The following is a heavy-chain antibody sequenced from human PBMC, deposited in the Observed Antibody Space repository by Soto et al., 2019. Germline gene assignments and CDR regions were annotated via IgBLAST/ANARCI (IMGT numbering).Heavy chain of an antibody. CDR1: GGS. J-gene: IGHJ2*01. V-gene: IGHV4-30-2*01. D-gene: IGHD1-1*01. CDR3: ATVSAFLRNRSSDL. Sequence: GGSWSWIRQPPGKGLEWIGYIYHSGSTYYNPSLKSRVTISVDRSKNQFSLRLSFFFNADDGIRYCATVSAFLRNRSSDL. CDR2: IYHSGST.